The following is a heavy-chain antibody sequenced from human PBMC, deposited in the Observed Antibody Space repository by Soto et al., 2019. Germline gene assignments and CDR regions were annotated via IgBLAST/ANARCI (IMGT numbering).Heavy chain of an antibody. CDR3: AKGGGSCCFDC. CDR2: ISGSGGNST. CDR1: GFTFSTYA. J-gene: IGHJ4*02. D-gene: IGHD2-15*01. Sequence: EVQLLESGGGLVQPGGSLRLSCAASGFTFSTYAMSWVRQDPGKGLEWVSAISGSGGNSTFYGDSVKGRFTISRDNSKNTLYLEMSSLGAEDTAVYYCAKGGGSCCFDCWGQGTLVTVSS. V-gene: IGHV3-23*01.